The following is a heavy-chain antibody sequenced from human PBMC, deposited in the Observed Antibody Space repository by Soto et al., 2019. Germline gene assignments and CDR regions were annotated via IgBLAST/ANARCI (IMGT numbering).Heavy chain of an antibody. J-gene: IGHJ4*02. Sequence: QVQLQESGPGLLKPSETLSLTCTVSGGSVSSGSYYWSWIRQPPGKGLEWIGDIYYSGSTNYNPSLKSRVTISVDSSKNRFSLKLTSVTAADPAVYYCACQQESNDGSGSYLIDYWGQGTLVTVSS. V-gene: IGHV4-61*01. CDR2: IYYSGST. CDR3: ACQQESNDGSGSYLIDY. CDR1: GGSVSSGSYY. D-gene: IGHD3-10*01.